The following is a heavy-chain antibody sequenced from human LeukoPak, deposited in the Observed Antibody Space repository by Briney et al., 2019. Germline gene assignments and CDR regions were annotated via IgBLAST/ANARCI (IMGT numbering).Heavy chain of an antibody. CDR2: IIPIFGTA. Sequence: SVKVSCKASGGTFSSYAISWVRQAPGQGLEWMGGIIPIFGTANYAQKFQGRVTITADESTSTAYMELSSLRSEDTAVYYCARDPSVGMDCSGGSCYSDAFDIWGQGTMVTVSS. V-gene: IGHV1-69*13. J-gene: IGHJ3*02. CDR3: ARDPSVGMDCSGGSCYSDAFDI. CDR1: GGTFSSYA. D-gene: IGHD2-15*01.